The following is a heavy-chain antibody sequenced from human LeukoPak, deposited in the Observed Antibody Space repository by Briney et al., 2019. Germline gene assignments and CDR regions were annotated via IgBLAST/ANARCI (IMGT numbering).Heavy chain of an antibody. V-gene: IGHV1-46*01. CDR3: ARPATRSSGYGINWFDP. CDR1: GYTFSGNF. J-gene: IGHJ5*02. Sequence: ASVKVSCKASGYTFSGNFMHWVRQAPGQGLEWMGIINPSGGSTSYAQKFQGRVTMTRDTSTSTVYMELSSLRSEDTAVYYCARPATRSSGYGINWFDPWGQGTLVTVSS. D-gene: IGHD3-22*01. CDR2: INPSGGST.